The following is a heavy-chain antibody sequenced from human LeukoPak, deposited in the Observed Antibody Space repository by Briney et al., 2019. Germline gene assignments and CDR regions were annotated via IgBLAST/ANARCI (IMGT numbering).Heavy chain of an antibody. V-gene: IGHV1-69*04. J-gene: IGHJ5*02. CDR3: AGDRVVVITDIHWFDP. CDR2: IIPILGIA. CDR1: GGTFSSYA. Sequence: EASVKVSCKASGGTFSSYAISWVRQAPGQGLEWMGRIIPILGIANYAQKFQGRVTITADKSTSTAYMELSSLRSEDTAVYYCAGDRVVVITDIHWFDPWGQGTLVTVSS. D-gene: IGHD3-22*01.